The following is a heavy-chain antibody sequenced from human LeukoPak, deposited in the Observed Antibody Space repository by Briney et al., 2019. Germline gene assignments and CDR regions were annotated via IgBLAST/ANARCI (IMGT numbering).Heavy chain of an antibody. CDR3: ARRIPIEGRFDY. CDR1: GGSISSGGYY. CDR2: IYYSGNT. J-gene: IGHJ4*02. D-gene: IGHD5-24*01. Sequence: SETLSLTCTVSGGSISSGGYYWSWIRQHPGKGLEWIGYIYYSGNTFYNPSLKSRVTISIDTSKNQFSLRLSSMTAADTAVYYCARRIPIEGRFDYWGQGTLVTVSS. V-gene: IGHV4-31*03.